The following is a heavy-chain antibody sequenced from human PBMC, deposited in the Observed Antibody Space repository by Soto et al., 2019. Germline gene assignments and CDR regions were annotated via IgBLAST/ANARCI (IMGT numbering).Heavy chain of an antibody. J-gene: IGHJ3*02. CDR2: IPYDGSNK. CDR3: AKERGYSSSWYGDDAFDI. CDR1: GFTFSSYG. D-gene: IGHD6-13*01. V-gene: IGHV3-30*18. Sequence: QVQLVESGGGVVQPGRSLRLSCAASGFTFSSYGMHWVRQAPGKGLEWVAVIPYDGSNKYYADSVKGRFTISRDNSKNTLYLQMNSLRAEDTAVYYCAKERGYSSSWYGDDAFDIWGQGTMVTVSS.